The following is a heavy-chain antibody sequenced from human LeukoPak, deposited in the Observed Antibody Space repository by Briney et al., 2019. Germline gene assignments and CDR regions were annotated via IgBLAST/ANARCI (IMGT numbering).Heavy chain of an antibody. CDR3: VRDKNYGFDY. J-gene: IGHJ4*02. CDR1: GSSFSDYS. D-gene: IGHD3-10*01. CDR2: ISSDTI. Sequence: PGGSLRLSCAASGSSFSDYSMNWVRQAPGKGLEWVSYISSDTISYADSVEGRFTISRDNAKNSLYLQMNSLRAEDTAVYYCVRDKNYGFDYWGQGTLVTVSS. V-gene: IGHV3-69-1*01.